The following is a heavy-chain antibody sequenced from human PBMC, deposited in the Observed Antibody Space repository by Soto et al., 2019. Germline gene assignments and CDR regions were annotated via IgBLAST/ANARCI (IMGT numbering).Heavy chain of an antibody. D-gene: IGHD6-19*01. CDR2: IYYSGST. Sequence: SETLSLTCTVSGGPISSGGYYWSWIRQHPGKGLEWIGYIYYSGSTYYNPSLKSRVTISVDTSKNQFSLKLSSVTAADTAVYYCARVTGTNWSGWSFDPWGQGTLVTVSS. V-gene: IGHV4-31*03. CDR3: ARVTGTNWSGWSFDP. CDR1: GGPISSGGYY. J-gene: IGHJ5*02.